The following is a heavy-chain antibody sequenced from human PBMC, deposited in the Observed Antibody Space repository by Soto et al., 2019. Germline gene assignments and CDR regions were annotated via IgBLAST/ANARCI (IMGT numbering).Heavy chain of an antibody. V-gene: IGHV4-59*01. CDR3: ARVFRYYYDSSGCFDY. D-gene: IGHD3-22*01. Sequence: PSETLSLTCTVSGCSISSYYWSWIRQPPGKGLEWIGYIYYSGSTNYNPSLKSRVTISVDTSKNQFSLKLSSVTAADTAVYYCARVFRYYYDSSGCFDYWGQGTLVTVSS. J-gene: IGHJ4*02. CDR1: GCSISSYY. CDR2: IYYSGST.